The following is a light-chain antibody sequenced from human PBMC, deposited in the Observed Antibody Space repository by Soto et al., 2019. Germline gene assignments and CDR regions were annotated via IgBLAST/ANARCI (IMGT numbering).Light chain of an antibody. CDR3: SSYAGGNNVI. Sequence: QSALTQPPSASGSPGQSVTIYCAGTSSDVGGSYFVSWYQQHPGKAPKLMIYEVNKWPSGVPDRFSGSKSGNTASLTVSGLQAEDEADYDCSSYAGGNNVIFGGGTKLTVL. CDR1: SSDVGGSYF. CDR2: EVN. J-gene: IGLJ2*01. V-gene: IGLV2-8*01.